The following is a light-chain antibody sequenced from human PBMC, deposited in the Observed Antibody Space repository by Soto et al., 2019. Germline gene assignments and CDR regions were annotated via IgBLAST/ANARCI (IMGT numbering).Light chain of an antibody. CDR3: QVWDSSSDHPGV. J-gene: IGLJ6*01. CDR1: NIGSKS. V-gene: IGLV3-21*04. CDR2: YDS. Sequence: SYELTQPPSVSVAPGKTARITCGGNNIGSKSVHWYQQKPGQAPVLVIYYDSDRPSGIPERFSGSNSGNTATLTISMVEAGDEADYYCQVWDSSSDHPGVFGSGTQLTVL.